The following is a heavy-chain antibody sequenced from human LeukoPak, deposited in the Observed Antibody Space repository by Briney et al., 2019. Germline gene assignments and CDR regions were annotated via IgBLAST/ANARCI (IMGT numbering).Heavy chain of an antibody. D-gene: IGHD5-12*01. V-gene: IGHV4-30-2*01. CDR3: ARGGDYTDFDY. CDR1: GGSISSGDCS. J-gene: IGHJ4*02. Sequence: SQTLSLTCAVSGGSISSGDCSWNRIRQPPGKGLEWIGYIYHSGSTYYNPSLKSRVTISVDRSKNQFSLKLSSVTAADTAVYYCARGGDYTDFDYWGQGTLVTVSS. CDR2: IYHSGST.